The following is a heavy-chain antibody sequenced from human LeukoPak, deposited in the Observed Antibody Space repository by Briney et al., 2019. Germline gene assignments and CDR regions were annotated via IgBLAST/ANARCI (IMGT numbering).Heavy chain of an antibody. CDR3: ARRLGFYFDY. Sequence: PSETLSLTCTVSGGSISSYYWSWIRQPPGKGLEWIGYIYYSGSTNYNPSLKSRVTISVDTSKNQFPLKLSSVTAADTAVYYCARRLGFYFDYWGQGTLVTVSS. CDR2: IYYSGST. V-gene: IGHV4-59*08. CDR1: GGSISSYY. J-gene: IGHJ4*02.